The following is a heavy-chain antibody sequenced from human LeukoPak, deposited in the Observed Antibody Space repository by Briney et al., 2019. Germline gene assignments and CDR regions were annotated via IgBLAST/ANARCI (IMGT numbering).Heavy chain of an antibody. CDR2: IYTSGST. D-gene: IGHD3-10*01. CDR1: GVSFRSYS. Sequence: SETLSLTCAVYGVSFRSYSWTWIRQPAGKGLEWIGRIYTSGSTNYNPSLKSRVTISVDTSKNQFSLKLSSVTAADTAVYYCARDTWFGAGRTFDYWGQGTLVTVSS. CDR3: ARDTWFGAGRTFDY. V-gene: IGHV4-59*10. J-gene: IGHJ4*02.